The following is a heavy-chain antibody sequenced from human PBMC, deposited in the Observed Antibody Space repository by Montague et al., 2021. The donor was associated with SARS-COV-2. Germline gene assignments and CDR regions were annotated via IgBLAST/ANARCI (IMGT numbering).Heavy chain of an antibody. CDR2: INYSGRN. CDR1: GGSISSYY. V-gene: IGHV4-59*01. D-gene: IGHD3-22*01. Sequence: SETLSLTCTVSGGSISSYYCNWIRQPPGKGLEWNGYINYSGRNNXNPSLKSRVTISVDTSKNQCSLKLSSVTAAGTAVYYCARGGGSGYRYYFDYWGQGSLVTVSS. J-gene: IGHJ4*02. CDR3: ARGGGSGYRYYFDY.